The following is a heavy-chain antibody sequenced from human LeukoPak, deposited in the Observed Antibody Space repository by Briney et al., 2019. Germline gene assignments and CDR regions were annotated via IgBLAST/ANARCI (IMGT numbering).Heavy chain of an antibody. J-gene: IGHJ4*02. CDR3: ARAWANLLGWYGY. V-gene: IGHV3-64*01. CDR1: GFTFSSYA. CDR2: ISSNGGST. Sequence: GGSLRLSCAASGFTFSSYAMHWVRQAPGKGLEYVSAISSNGGSTYYANSVKGRFTISRDNSKNTLYLQMGSLRAEDMAVYYCARAWANLLGWYGYWGQGTLVTVSS. D-gene: IGHD1-14*01.